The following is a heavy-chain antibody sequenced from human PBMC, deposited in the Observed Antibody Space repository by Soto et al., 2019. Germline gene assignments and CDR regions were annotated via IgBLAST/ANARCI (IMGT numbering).Heavy chain of an antibody. CDR3: AKSGSYGDYVGY. D-gene: IGHD1-26*01. CDR2: ISGSGGST. Sequence: EVQLLESGGGLVQPGGSLRLSCAASGFTFSSYAMSWVRQAPGKGLEWVSAISGSGGSTYYANSVKGRFTISRDNSKNTLYLQMNSLRAEDTAVYYCAKSGSYGDYVGYWGQGTLVTVSA. V-gene: IGHV3-23*01. J-gene: IGHJ4*02. CDR1: GFTFSSYA.